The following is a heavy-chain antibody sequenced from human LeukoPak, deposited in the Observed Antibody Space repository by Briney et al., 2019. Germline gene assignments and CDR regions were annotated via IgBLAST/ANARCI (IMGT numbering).Heavy chain of an antibody. CDR1: GFTFSSFA. D-gene: IGHD2-8*01. J-gene: IGHJ6*02. CDR3: ARGVSYTQAEYFQDMDV. CDR2: ISGSGGST. V-gene: IGHV3-23*01. Sequence: GGSLRLSCAASGFTFSSFAMTWVRQAPGKGLEWVSTISGSGGSTYYADSVKGRFTVSRDNSKNTLYLQMNSLRAEDTAVYYCARGVSYTQAEYFQDMDVWGQGTTVTVSS.